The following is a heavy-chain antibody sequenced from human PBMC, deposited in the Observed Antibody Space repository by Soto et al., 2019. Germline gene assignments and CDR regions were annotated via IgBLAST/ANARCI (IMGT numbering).Heavy chain of an antibody. Sequence: EVQLLESGGGLVQPGGSLRLSCAASGFTFSDYAMSWVRQAPGKGLEWVSGIGGANITAYYADSVKGRFTISRDNSKSTLYLEMNSLRGEDTSVYNCAKGETNWKQVSRYFDLWGRGTLVTVSS. J-gene: IGHJ2*01. D-gene: IGHD1-1*01. CDR1: GFTFSDYA. V-gene: IGHV3-23*01. CDR2: IGGANITA. CDR3: AKGETNWKQVSRYFDL.